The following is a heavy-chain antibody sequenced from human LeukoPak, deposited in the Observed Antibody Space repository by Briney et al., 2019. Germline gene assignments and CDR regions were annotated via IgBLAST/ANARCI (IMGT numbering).Heavy chain of an antibody. CDR1: GGSISSSPYY. V-gene: IGHV4-39*07. CDR3: ARDMYSGSYYVINWFDP. CDR2: MYYSGST. Sequence: SETLSLTCTVSGGSISSSPYYWGWIRQPPGKGLEWIGNMYYSGSTYYNPSLKSRVTISVDTSKNQFSLKLSSVTAADTAVYYCARDMYSGSYYVINWFDPWGQGTLVTVSS. D-gene: IGHD1-26*01. J-gene: IGHJ5*02.